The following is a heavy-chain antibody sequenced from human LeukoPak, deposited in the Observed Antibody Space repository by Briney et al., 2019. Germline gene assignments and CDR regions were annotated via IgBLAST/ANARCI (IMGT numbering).Heavy chain of an antibody. CDR1: GFTFSSYA. D-gene: IGHD3-9*01. J-gene: IGHJ4*02. CDR2: ISGTGGST. CDR3: AKDRKLRYFDWLLYFDY. Sequence: GGSLRLSCAASGFTFSSYAMSWVRQAPRKGLEWVSAISGTGGSTYYADSAQGRFTISRYNSKNTMYLQMNSLRAEDTAVYCCAKDRKLRYFDWLLYFDYWGQGTLVTVSS. V-gene: IGHV3-23*01.